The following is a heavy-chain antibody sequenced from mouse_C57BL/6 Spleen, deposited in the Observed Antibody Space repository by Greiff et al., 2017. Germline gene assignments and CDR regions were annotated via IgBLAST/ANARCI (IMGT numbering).Heavy chain of an antibody. CDR3: ARSDYYGSSYWYFDV. V-gene: IGHV1-55*01. Sequence: QVQLQQPGAELVKPGASVKMSCKASGYTFTSYWITWVKQRPGQGLEWIGDIYPGSGSTNYNEKFKSKATLTVDTSSSTAYMQISSLTSEDSAVYYCARSDYYGSSYWYFDVWGTGTTVTVSS. CDR2: IYPGSGST. CDR1: GYTFTSYW. J-gene: IGHJ1*03. D-gene: IGHD1-1*01.